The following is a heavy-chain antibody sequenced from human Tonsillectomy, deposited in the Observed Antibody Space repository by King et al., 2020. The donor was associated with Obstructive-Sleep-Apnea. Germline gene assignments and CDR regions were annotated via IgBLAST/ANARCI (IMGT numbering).Heavy chain of an antibody. CDR2: MHYSGST. CDR1: GGSVSTSHY. V-gene: IGHV4-39*07. D-gene: IGHD3-22*01. CDR3: ARSTYVGSVYFDY. Sequence: LQLQESGPGLLKPSETLSLTCTVSGGSVSTSHYWGWIRQPPGKGLEWIGSMHYSGSTHFNPSLGVRLTILLDTFKNEFSLKLYSLTAADTAMYYCARSTYVGSVYFDYWAQGSLVTVSS. J-gene: IGHJ4*02.